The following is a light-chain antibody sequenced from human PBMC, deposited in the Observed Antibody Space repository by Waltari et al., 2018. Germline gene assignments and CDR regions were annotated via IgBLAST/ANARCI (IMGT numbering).Light chain of an antibody. V-gene: IGLV4-69*01. CDR1: SGPSSNI. Sequence: QLVLTQSPSASASLGASFRLTRTLYSGPSSNIIAWHQQQPEKGPRYLTKVNSAGSNSKGEESPDRVSGAGSGAERYLTISSVQSEDEADYYCQTGGHGTWVFGGGTKLTVL. CDR2: VNSAGSN. CDR3: QTGGHGTWV. J-gene: IGLJ3*02.